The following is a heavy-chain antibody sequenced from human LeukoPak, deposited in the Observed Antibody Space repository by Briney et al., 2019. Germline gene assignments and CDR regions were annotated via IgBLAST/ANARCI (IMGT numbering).Heavy chain of an antibody. Sequence: GGSLRLSCAASGFTFSSYAMSWVRQAPGTGLEWVSAISGSGGSTYYADSVKGRFTISRDNSKNTLYLQMNSLRAEDTAVYYCAKDLGYSSHTRDYWGQGTLVTVSS. V-gene: IGHV3-23*01. CDR3: AKDLGYSSHTRDY. D-gene: IGHD5-18*01. CDR1: GFTFSSYA. CDR2: ISGSGGST. J-gene: IGHJ4*02.